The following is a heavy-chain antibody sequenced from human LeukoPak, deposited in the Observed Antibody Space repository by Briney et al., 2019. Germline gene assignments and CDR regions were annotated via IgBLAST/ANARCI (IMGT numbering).Heavy chain of an antibody. Sequence: GSLRLSCAASGFTFSSYSMNWVRQAPGKGLEWVSYISSSSSTIYYADSVKGRFTISRDNAKNSLYLQMNSLRAEDTAVYYCARDAPLTFGGVIVSFDYWGQGTLVTVSS. CDR2: ISSSSSTI. J-gene: IGHJ4*02. V-gene: IGHV3-48*04. D-gene: IGHD3-16*02. CDR1: GFTFSSYS. CDR3: ARDAPLTFGGVIVSFDY.